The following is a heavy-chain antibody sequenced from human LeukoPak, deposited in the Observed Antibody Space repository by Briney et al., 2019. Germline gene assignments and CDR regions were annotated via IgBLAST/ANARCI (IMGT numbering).Heavy chain of an antibody. J-gene: IGHJ4*02. V-gene: IGHV4-59*08. Sequence: SETLSLTCAVYGGSFSGYYWSWIRQPPGKGLEWIGYIYYSGSTNYNPSLKSRVTISVDTSKNQFSLKLSSVTAADTAVYYCARLSGGDWGQGTLVTVSS. CDR1: GGSFSGYY. D-gene: IGHD2-15*01. CDR3: ARLSGGD. CDR2: IYYSGST.